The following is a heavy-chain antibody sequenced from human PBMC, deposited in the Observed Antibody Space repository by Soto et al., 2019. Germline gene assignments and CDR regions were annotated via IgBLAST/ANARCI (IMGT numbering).Heavy chain of an antibody. V-gene: IGHV1-18*01. J-gene: IGHJ4*02. CDR1: GYTFTSYG. CDR2: ISAYNGNT. Sequence: ASVKVSCKASGYTFTSYGISWVRQAPGQGLEWMGWISAYNGNTNYAQKLQGRVTMTTDTSTSTAYMELRSLRSDDTAVYYCARVVALGYCSSTSCHETYFDYWGQGTLVTVSS. CDR3: ARVVALGYCSSTSCHETYFDY. D-gene: IGHD2-2*01.